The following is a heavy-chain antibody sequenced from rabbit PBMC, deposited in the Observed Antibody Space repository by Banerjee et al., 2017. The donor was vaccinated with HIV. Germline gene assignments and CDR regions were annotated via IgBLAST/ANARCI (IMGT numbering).Heavy chain of an antibody. CDR3: ARDFDGGKSVYARLNL. J-gene: IGHJ4*01. CDR1: GFSFSSYH. CDR2: IDTGSSGNT. D-gene: IGHD4-2*01. V-gene: IGHV1S45*01. Sequence: QEQLKESGGGLVQPGGSLTLTCTASGFSFSSYHMCWVRQAPGKGLEWIGCIDTGSSGNTYYASRAKGRFTISKSSSTTVTLQMTSLTAADTATYFCARDFDGGKSVYARLNLWGPGTLVTVS.